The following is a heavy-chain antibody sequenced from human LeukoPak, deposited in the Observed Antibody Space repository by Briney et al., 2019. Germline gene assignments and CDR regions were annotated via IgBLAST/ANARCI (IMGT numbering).Heavy chain of an antibody. CDR1: GFTFSSYA. J-gene: IGHJ3*02. CDR2: IKEDGSEK. V-gene: IGHV3-7*01. CDR3: ARLRAFDI. Sequence: GGSLRLSCAASGFTFSSYAMSWVRQAPGKGLEWVANIKEDGSEKHYVDSVKGRFTISRDNTKNSLYLHMNSLRDEDTAVYYCARLRAFDIWGQGTMVTVSS. D-gene: IGHD3-10*01.